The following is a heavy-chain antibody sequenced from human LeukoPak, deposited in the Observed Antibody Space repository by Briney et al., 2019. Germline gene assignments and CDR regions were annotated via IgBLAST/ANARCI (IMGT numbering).Heavy chain of an antibody. D-gene: IGHD3-22*01. J-gene: IGHJ5*02. CDR2: IYYSGST. V-gene: IGHV4-59*01. CDR3: ARAPSSGYYLNWFDP. CDR1: GGSISSYY. Sequence: SETLSLTCTVSGGSISSYYRSWIREPPGKGLEWIGHIYYSGSTNYNPSLKSRVTISVDTSKNQFSLKLSSVTAADTAVYYCARAPSSGYYLNWFDPWGQGTLVTVSS.